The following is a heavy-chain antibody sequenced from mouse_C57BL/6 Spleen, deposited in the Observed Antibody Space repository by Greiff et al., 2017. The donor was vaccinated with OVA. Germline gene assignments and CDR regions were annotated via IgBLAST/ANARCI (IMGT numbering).Heavy chain of an antibody. Sequence: QVQLQQSGPELVKPGASVKISCKASGYAFSSSWMNWVKQRPGKGLEWIGRIYPGDGDTNYNGKFKGKATLTAVKSSSTAYMQLSSLTSEDSAVYFCFTTVVSFDYWGQGTTLTVSS. J-gene: IGHJ2*01. CDR2: IYPGDGDT. CDR3: FTTVVSFDY. D-gene: IGHD1-1*01. CDR1: GYAFSSSW. V-gene: IGHV1-82*01.